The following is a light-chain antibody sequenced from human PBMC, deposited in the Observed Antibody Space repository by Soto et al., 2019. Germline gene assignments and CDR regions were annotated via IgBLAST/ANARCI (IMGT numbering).Light chain of an antibody. CDR2: ANN. Sequence: QSALTQPPSVSGAPGQRVTISCTGRGSNIGSGYDVHWYQELPGTAPKLLIYANNNRPSGVPDRFSGSKPGTSASLTITALQTEDEADSYCQSYDDTLSGSVFGTGTQLTVL. J-gene: IGLJ1*01. CDR1: GSNIGSGYD. CDR3: QSYDDTLSGSV. V-gene: IGLV1-40*01.